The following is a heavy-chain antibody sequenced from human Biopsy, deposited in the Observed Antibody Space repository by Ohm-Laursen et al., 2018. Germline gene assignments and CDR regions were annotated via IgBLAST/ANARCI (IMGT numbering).Heavy chain of an antibody. CDR1: GYPFSNYY. Sequence: ATVKISCKASGYPFSNYYLFWVRQAPGQGLEWMGRINPNSGDTVFARNFQGRVTMTRDTAISTVYVDLRNLRPDDTAVYFCARMEQPHDYWGQGTLVTVSS. D-gene: IGHD6-13*01. J-gene: IGHJ4*02. CDR2: INPNSGDT. CDR3: ARMEQPHDY. V-gene: IGHV1-2*06.